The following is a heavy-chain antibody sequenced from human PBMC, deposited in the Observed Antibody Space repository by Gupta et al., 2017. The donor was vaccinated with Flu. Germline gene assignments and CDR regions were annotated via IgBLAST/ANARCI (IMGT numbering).Heavy chain of an antibody. J-gene: IGHJ2*01. CDR1: GASFSGYY. CDR2: MSDSGIT. Sequence: QVQVQESGPGLVKPSETLSLTCSVSGASFSGYYWNWIRQSPGKGLEWIGYMSDSGITIYNPSLRSRLSISVDTSKNEFSLKLSSMTAADTAVYYCVRGKSGYKTSSGLGYFDLWGRGTLVTVSS. V-gene: IGHV4-59*01. CDR3: VRGKSGYKTSSGLGYFDL. D-gene: IGHD2-15*01.